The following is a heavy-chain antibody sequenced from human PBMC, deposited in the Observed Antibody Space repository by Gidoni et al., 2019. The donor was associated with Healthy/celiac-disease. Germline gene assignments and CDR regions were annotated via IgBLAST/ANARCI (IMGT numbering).Heavy chain of an antibody. J-gene: IGHJ4*02. V-gene: IGHV4-34*01. CDR1: GGSFSGYY. CDR3: ARNFDYYDSSGYYY. Sequence: QVQLQQWGAGLLKPSETLSLTCAVYGGSFSGYYWSWIRQPPGKGLEWIGEINHSGSTNYNPSLKSRVTISVDTSKNQFSLKLSSVTAADTAVYYCARNFDYYDSSGYYYWGQGTLVTVSS. CDR2: INHSGST. D-gene: IGHD3-22*01.